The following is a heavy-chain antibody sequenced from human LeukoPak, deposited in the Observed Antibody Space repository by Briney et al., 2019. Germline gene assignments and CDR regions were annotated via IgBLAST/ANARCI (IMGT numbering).Heavy chain of an antibody. D-gene: IGHD4-17*01. V-gene: IGHV3-23*01. Sequence: PGGSLRLSCAASGFTFISYAMSWVRQAPGKGLEWVSGINGSGGSTYYADSVKGRFTISRDNAKNSLYLQMNSLRAEDTAIYYCARPYGDYWGQGTLVTVSS. CDR2: INGSGGST. CDR3: ARPYGDY. J-gene: IGHJ4*02. CDR1: GFTFISYA.